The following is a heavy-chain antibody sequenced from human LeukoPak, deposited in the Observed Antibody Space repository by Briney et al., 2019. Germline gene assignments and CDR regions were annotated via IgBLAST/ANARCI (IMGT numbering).Heavy chain of an antibody. Sequence: ASVKVSRKASGYTFTSYAMHWVRQAPGQRLEWMGWINAGNGNTKYSQKFQGRVTITRDTSASTAYMELSSLRSEDTAVYYCARTGAVVPAATTPDYWGQGTLVTVSS. D-gene: IGHD2-2*01. CDR1: GYTFTSYA. V-gene: IGHV1-3*01. CDR3: ARTGAVVPAATTPDY. CDR2: INAGNGNT. J-gene: IGHJ4*02.